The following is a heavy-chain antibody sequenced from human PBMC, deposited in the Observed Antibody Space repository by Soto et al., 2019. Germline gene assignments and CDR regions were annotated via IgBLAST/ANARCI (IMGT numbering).Heavy chain of an antibody. CDR1: GFTFSNAW. D-gene: IGHD3-9*01. J-gene: IGHJ6*02. CDR3: TTDQSDVLRYFDWLSAAYYYFGMDV. V-gene: IGHV3-15*01. Sequence: GGSLRLSCAASGFTFSNAWMSWVRQAPGKGLEWVGRIKSKTDGGTTDYAAPVKGRFTISRDDSKNTLYLQMNSLKTEDTAVYYCTTDQSDVLRYFDWLSAAYYYFGMDVWGQGTKVTVSS. CDR2: IKSKTDGGTT.